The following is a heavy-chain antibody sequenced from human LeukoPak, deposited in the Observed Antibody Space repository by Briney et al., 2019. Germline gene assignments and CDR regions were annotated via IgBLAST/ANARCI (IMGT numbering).Heavy chain of an antibody. CDR3: TYYDSSGYYYGRLRY. Sequence: GGSLRLSCAASGFTFSSYAMSWVRQAPGKGLEWVSSINAGSDKILYADPVKGRFTISRDNFSNTLYLQMNSLRAEDTAVYFCTYYDSSGYYYGRLRYWGQGTPVTVSS. J-gene: IGHJ4*02. D-gene: IGHD3-22*01. CDR1: GFTFSSYA. V-gene: IGHV3-23*01. CDR2: INAGSDKI.